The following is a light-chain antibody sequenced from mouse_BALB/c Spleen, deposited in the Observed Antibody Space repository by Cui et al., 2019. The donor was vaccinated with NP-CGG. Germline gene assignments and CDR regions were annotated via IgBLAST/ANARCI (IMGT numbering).Light chain of an antibody. V-gene: IGLV1*01. J-gene: IGLJ1*01. Sequence: QSVVTQESALTTSPGEIVTLTCRSSTGAVTTSNYANWVQEKPDHLFTGLIGGTNNRAPGVPARFSGSLIGDKAALTITGAQTEGEAIYFCALWYSNHWVFGGGTKLTVL. CDR1: TGAVTTSNY. CDR2: GTN. CDR3: ALWYSNHWV.